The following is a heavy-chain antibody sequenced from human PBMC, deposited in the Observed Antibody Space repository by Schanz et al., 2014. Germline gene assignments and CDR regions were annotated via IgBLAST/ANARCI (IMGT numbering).Heavy chain of an antibody. J-gene: IGHJ4*02. V-gene: IGHV3-64*04. CDR3: ARGGFGEVSYFDY. Sequence: VQLLESGGGLVQPGGSLRLSCSASGFTFSIYAMHWVRQAPGKGLEYVSAISHDGYSTYYADSVKGRFTISRDNSKNTLYLQMNSLRPEDTAVYYCARGGFGEVSYFDYWGQGTLVTVSS. CDR2: ISHDGYST. D-gene: IGHD3-10*01. CDR1: GFTFSIYA.